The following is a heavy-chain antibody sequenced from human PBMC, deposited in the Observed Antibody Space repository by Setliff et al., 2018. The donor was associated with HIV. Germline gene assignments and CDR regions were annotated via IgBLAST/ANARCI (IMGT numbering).Heavy chain of an antibody. CDR3: ARDNIIWSKDY. V-gene: IGHV1-8*01. CDR2: MNPNSGNT. CDR1: GYTFTSYD. J-gene: IGHJ4*02. Sequence: GASVKVSCKASGYTFTSYDVNWVRQAPGQGLEWMGWMNPNSGNTGYAQNFQGRVTMTRDTSTSTVYMELSSLRSDDTAVYYCARDNIIWSKDYWGQGTLVTVSS. D-gene: IGHD1-20*01.